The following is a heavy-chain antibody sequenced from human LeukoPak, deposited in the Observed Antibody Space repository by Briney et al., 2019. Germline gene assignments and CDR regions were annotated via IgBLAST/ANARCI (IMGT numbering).Heavy chain of an antibody. J-gene: IGHJ5*02. D-gene: IGHD6-13*01. CDR2: INTDGSST. CDR3: ARESGIAAALDL. V-gene: IGHV3-74*01. Sequence: GGYQRLSCAASGFTFSSYWMHWVRQAPGKGLVWVSRINTDGSSTSYADSVKGRFTISRDNAKNTLYLQMNSLRAEDTAVYYCARESGIAAALDLWGQGTLVTVSS. CDR1: GFTFSSYW.